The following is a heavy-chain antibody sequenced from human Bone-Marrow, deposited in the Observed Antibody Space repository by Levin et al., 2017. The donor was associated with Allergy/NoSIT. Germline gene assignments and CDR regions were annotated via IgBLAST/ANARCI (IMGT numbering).Heavy chain of an antibody. CDR3: ARVRMRYCSGGSCYNAFAV. D-gene: IGHD2-15*01. CDR2: INPDSGGT. V-gene: IGHV1-2*06. CDR1: GSTFTGYY. J-gene: IGHJ3*01. Sequence: VASVKVSCKASGSTFTGYYMHWVRQAPGQGLEWMGLINPDSGGTDYAQKFQDRVTMTRDTSISTAYMELSSLRSDDTAVYYCARVRMRYCSGGSCYNAFAVWGPGTKVTVSS.